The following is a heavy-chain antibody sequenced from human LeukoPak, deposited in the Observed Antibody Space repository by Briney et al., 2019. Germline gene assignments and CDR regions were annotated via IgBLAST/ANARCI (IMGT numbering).Heavy chain of an antibody. D-gene: IGHD3-3*01. CDR2: TNHSGST. CDR1: GGSFSGYY. Sequence: PSETLSLTCAVYGGSFSGYYWSWIRQPPGKGLEWIGETNHSGSTNYNPSLKSRVTISVDTSKNQFSLKLSSVTAADTAVYYCARESRSGRVVIIYFDYWGQGTLVTVSS. CDR3: ARESRSGRVVIIYFDY. V-gene: IGHV4-34*01. J-gene: IGHJ4*02.